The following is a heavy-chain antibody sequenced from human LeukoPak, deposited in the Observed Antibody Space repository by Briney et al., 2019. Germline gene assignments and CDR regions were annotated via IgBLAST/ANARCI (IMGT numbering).Heavy chain of an antibody. D-gene: IGHD3-10*01. CDR1: GFSLNTNGVG. CDR2: IYWDDDK. J-gene: IGHJ4*02. CDR3: AHRQYYYGSWDTGYFDD. V-gene: IGHV2-5*02. Sequence: SGPTLVNPTQTLTLTCTFSGFSLNTNGVGVGWIRQPPGKALEFLGLIYWDDDKRYSPSPKSRLIITKDTSKNQVVLTMSNVDPVDTATYYCAHRQYYYGSWDTGYFDDWGQGTLVTVSS.